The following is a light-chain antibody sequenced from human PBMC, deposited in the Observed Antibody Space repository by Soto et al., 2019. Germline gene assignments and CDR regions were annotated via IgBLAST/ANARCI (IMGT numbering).Light chain of an antibody. Sequence: DIVLTQSPDSLAVSLGERATINCKSSQSVLSRSNNDNYLSWHQHKPGQPPKLLIYWASTRESGVPDRFSGSGSGTDFTLTISSLQAEDVAVYYCQQHYSAPLTFGGGTKVDSK. CDR1: QSVLSRSNNDNY. J-gene: IGKJ4*01. V-gene: IGKV4-1*01. CDR3: QQHYSAPLT. CDR2: WAS.